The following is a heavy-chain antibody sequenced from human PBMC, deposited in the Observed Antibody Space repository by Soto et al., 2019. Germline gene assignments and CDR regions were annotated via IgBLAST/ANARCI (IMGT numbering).Heavy chain of an antibody. Sequence: QVQLVESGGGVVQPGRSLRLSCAASGFTFSSYGMHWVRQAPGKGLEWVAVISYSGSNKYYADSVKGRFTISRDNSKNTLYLQMNSLRAEDTAVYYCAKDVVVGATPGLGDYYYYYGMDVWGQGTTVTVSS. D-gene: IGHD1-26*01. J-gene: IGHJ6*02. CDR2: ISYSGSNK. V-gene: IGHV3-30*18. CDR1: GFTFSSYG. CDR3: AKDVVVGATPGLGDYYYYYGMDV.